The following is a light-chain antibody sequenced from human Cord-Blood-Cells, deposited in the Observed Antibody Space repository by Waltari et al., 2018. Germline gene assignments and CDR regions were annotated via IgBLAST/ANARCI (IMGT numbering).Light chain of an antibody. CDR3: SSYTSSSTFV. J-gene: IGLJ1*01. CDR2: DVS. Sequence: QSALTQPASVSGSPGQSITISCTGTSSVVGGYNYVPWYQQHPGKAPKLMIYDVSKRPSGVSNRFSGSKSGNTASLTISGLQAEDEADYYCSSYTSSSTFVFGTGTKVTVL. V-gene: IGLV2-14*01. CDR1: SSVVGGYNY.